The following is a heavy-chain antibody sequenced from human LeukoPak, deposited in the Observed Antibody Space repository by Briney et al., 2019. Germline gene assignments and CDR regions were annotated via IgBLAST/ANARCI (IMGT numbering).Heavy chain of an antibody. V-gene: IGHV3-7*01. CDR2: IKQDGSER. Sequence: GGSLRLSCAASGFTFSNYWMSWVRQAPGKGLEWVANIKQDGSERYYVDSVKGRFTFSRDNAKNSLYLQTNSLRAEDTAVYYCARDNMIVEAVLYYFDYWGQGTLVTVSS. D-gene: IGHD3-22*01. CDR3: ARDNMIVEAVLYYFDY. CDR1: GFTFSNYW. J-gene: IGHJ4*02.